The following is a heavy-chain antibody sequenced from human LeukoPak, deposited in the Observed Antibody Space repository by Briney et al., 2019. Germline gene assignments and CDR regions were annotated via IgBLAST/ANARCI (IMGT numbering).Heavy chain of an antibody. CDR2: IYTNGNT. J-gene: IGHJ4*02. Sequence: SETLSLTCTVSGASINNYYWGWIRQSAGKGLEWIGRIYTNGNTNYSPSLGGRVTTSVDTSKSQFSLRLSSVTAADTAVFYCAREAKSYDGDGYYLDYWGQGILVTVAS. CDR3: AREAKSYDGDGYYLDY. CDR1: GASINNYY. V-gene: IGHV4-4*07. D-gene: IGHD3-22*01.